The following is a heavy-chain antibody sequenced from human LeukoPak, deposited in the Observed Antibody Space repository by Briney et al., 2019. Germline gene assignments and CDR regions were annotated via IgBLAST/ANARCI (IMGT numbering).Heavy chain of an antibody. D-gene: IGHD6-6*01. CDR2: XYPXXXXX. CDR1: GXXXXXXW. V-gene: IGHV5-51*01. CDR3: ARLLTSSSRFNN. J-gene: IGHJ4*02. Sequence: GESLKISCKGSGXXXXXXWIAWVRQMPGKGLXXXGXXYPXXXXXXXXXXXXXXXTIXVDKSISXAYLQWTSLKASDTAMYYCARLLTSSSRFNNWGQGTLVTVSS.